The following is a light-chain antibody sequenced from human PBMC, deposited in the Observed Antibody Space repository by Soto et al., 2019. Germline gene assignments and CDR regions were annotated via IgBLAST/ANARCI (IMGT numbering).Light chain of an antibody. Sequence: DIQMTQSPSSLSASVGDTITITCRASQRISSWLAWYQQKPGKAPKLLIYKVSTLDSGVPSRFSGSGSGTEFTLTISSLQPDDFATYYCQQYNTYSLTFGGGTKAEIK. V-gene: IGKV1-5*03. CDR1: QRISSW. CDR2: KVS. J-gene: IGKJ4*01. CDR3: QQYNTYSLT.